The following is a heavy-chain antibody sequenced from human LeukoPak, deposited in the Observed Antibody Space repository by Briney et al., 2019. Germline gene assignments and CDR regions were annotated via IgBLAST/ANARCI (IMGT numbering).Heavy chain of an antibody. J-gene: IGHJ6*03. CDR3: ARDARIAAAYQPVGEDYMDV. Sequence: ASVKDSCKASGYTFTSYDMNWVRQAAGQGLEWMGWMNPNSGNTGYAQKFQGRVTMTRNTSISTAYMELSSLRSEDTAVYYCARDARIAAAYQPVGEDYMDVWGKGTTVTVSS. CDR2: MNPNSGNT. CDR1: GYTFTSYD. D-gene: IGHD6-13*01. V-gene: IGHV1-8*01.